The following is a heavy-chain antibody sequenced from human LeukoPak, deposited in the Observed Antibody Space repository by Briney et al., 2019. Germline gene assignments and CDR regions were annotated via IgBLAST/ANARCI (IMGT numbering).Heavy chain of an antibody. CDR1: GGAYIRNP. J-gene: IGHJ4*02. CDR3: ATGGRVYTYGYGYYFDY. Sequence: SVKDSCKATGGAYIRNPLSWVRQPPAQGLEWMGGIVPMSGATQYAQKFEGRVMITADESESTAYMELRSLRPEDTAVDYCATGGRVYTYGYGYYFDYWGQGTLVTVSS. CDR2: IVPMSGAT. V-gene: IGHV1-69*13. D-gene: IGHD5-18*01.